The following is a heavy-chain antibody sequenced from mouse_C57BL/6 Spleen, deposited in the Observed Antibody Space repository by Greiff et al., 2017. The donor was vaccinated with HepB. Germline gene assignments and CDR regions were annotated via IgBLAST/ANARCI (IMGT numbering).Heavy chain of an antibody. D-gene: IGHD2-5*01. CDR1: GFTFTDYY. Sequence: EVKLMESGGGLVQPGGSLSLSCAASGFTFTDYYMSWVRQPPGKALEWLGFIRNTANGYTTEYSASVKGWFTISRDNSQSILYLQMNALRAEDSATYYCARWIYSNYVWYFDVWGTGTTVTVSS. V-gene: IGHV7-3*01. CDR2: IRNTANGYTT. CDR3: ARWIYSNYVWYFDV. J-gene: IGHJ1*03.